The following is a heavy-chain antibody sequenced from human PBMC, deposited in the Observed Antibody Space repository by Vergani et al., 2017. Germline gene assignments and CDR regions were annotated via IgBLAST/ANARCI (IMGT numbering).Heavy chain of an antibody. CDR3: AKSKGVAAAGRPYYMDV. CDR2: ISWNSGSI. D-gene: IGHD6-13*01. Sequence: EVQLVESGGGLVQPGRSLRLSCAASGFTFDDYAMHWVRQAPGKGLEWVSGISWNSGSIGYADSVKGRFTISRDNAKNSLYLQMNSLRAEDTALYYCAKSKGVAAAGRPYYMDVWGKGTTVTVSS. J-gene: IGHJ6*03. CDR1: GFTFDDYA. V-gene: IGHV3-9*01.